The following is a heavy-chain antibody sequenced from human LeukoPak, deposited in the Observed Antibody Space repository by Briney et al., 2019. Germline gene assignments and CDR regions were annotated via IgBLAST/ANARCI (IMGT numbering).Heavy chain of an antibody. CDR3: ARVLARYGNLDY. CDR2: INPNSGGT. J-gene: IGHJ4*02. V-gene: IGHV1-2*02. CDR1: GYTFTDYY. Sequence: ASVKVSCKASGYTFTDYYIHWVRQAPGQGLEWMGWINPNSGGTNYTQKFQGRVTMTRDTSISTAYLELNRLTSDDTAVYYCARVLARYGNLDYWGQGILSPSPQ. D-gene: IGHD1-14*01.